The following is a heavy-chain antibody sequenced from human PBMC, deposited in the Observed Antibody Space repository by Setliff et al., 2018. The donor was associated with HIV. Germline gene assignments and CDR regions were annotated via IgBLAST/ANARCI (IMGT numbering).Heavy chain of an antibody. V-gene: IGHV1-3*04. CDR1: VYIFTNYA. D-gene: IGHD6-13*01. CDR3: ARPDSRWYARGRDPLYGMDV. Sequence: ASVKVSCKASVYIFTNYAMQWVRQAPGQGLEWMGWINTGNGSTKYSQKFQGRVAISRDTFASTAYMYLSSLRSEDTAVYYCARPDSRWYARGRDPLYGMDVWGQGTTVTVSS. CDR2: INTGNGST. J-gene: IGHJ6*02.